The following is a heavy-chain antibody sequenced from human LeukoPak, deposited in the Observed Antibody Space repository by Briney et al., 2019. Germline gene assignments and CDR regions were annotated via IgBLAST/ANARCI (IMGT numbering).Heavy chain of an antibody. CDR1: GFTFSSYE. D-gene: IGHD1-14*01. CDR3: ANTGVAGTVDY. J-gene: IGHJ4*02. V-gene: IGHV3-23*01. CDR2: ISGSGGST. Sequence: GGSLRLSCAASGFTFSSYEMNWVRQAPGKGLEWVSAISGSGGSTYYADSVKGRFTISRDNSKNTLYLQMNSLRAEDTAVYYCANTGVAGTVDYWGQGTLVTVSS.